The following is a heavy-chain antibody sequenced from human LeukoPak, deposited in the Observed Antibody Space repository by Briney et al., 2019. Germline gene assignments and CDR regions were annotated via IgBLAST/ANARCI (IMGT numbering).Heavy chain of an antibody. D-gene: IGHD3-22*01. CDR2: IKQDGSEK. CDR1: GFTFSSYW. J-gene: IGHJ4*02. V-gene: IGHV3-7*01. Sequence: GGSLRLSCAASGFTFSSYWMSWVRQAPGKGLEWVANIKQDGSEKYYVDSVKGRFTISRDNAKNSLYLQMNSLRAEDTAVYYCARGLNYYYDSSGYNLLSSDYWGQGTLVTVSS. CDR3: ARGLNYYYDSSGYNLLSSDY.